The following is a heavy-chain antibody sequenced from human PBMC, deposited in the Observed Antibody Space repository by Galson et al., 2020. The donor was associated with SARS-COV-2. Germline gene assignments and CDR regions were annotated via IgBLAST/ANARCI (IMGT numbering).Heavy chain of an antibody. CDR3: AKGSRVSITSNWFDP. J-gene: IGHJ5*02. CDR1: GLTFDDYA. CDR2: ISWNSGRI. Sequence: SLKISCAASGLTFDDYAMHWVRQAPGKGLEWVSGISWNSGRIDYADSVKGRFTSSRDNAQSSLYLQMNSLRAEDTALYYCAKGSRVSITSNWFDPWGQGTLVTVSS. V-gene: IGHV3-9*01. D-gene: IGHD3-10*01.